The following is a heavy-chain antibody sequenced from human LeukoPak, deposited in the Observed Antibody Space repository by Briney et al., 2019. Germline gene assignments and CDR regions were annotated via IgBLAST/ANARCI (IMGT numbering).Heavy chain of an antibody. CDR3: ARSLRVRGVPDYMDV. Sequence: GGSLRLSCAAYGFTVSSNYMTWVRQAPGKGLEWVSVIYKSAITYYADTVRGRFTISRDNSKNTLYLQMNSLRAEDTAVYYCARSLRVRGVPDYMDVWGKGTTVTISS. D-gene: IGHD3-10*01. V-gene: IGHV3-53*01. J-gene: IGHJ6*03. CDR1: GFTVSSNY. CDR2: IYKSAIT.